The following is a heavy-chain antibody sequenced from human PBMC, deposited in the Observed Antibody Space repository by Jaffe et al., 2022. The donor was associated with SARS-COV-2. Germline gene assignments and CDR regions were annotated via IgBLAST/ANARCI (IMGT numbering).Heavy chain of an antibody. CDR3: ARDPEYYTGSGSYYMDV. CDR1: AFTFSDYY. D-gene: IGHD3-10*01. CDR2: ISTSGNTI. Sequence: QVQLEESGGGLVKPGGSLRLSCAASAFTFSDYYMSWVRQAPGKGLEWLSYISTSGNTIYYADSVKGRFTISRDNVNNSLYLQMNSLRAEDTAVYYCARDPEYYTGSGSYYMDVWGKGTTVTVSS. V-gene: IGHV3-11*01. J-gene: IGHJ6*04.